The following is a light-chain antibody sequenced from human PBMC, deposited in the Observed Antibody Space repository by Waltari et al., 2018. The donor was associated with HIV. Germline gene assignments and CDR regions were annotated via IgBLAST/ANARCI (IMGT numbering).Light chain of an antibody. CDR2: DVS. J-gene: IGLJ3*02. CDR1: SSDVGGYDY. V-gene: IGLV2-14*01. Sequence: QSALTQPASVSGSPGPSITISCTGTSSDVGGYDYVSWYQQHPGKAPKLMIYDVSKRSSGVSNRFSGSKSGNTASLTISGLQAEDEADYYCNSYTTSSTWVFGGGTKLTVL. CDR3: NSYTTSSTWV.